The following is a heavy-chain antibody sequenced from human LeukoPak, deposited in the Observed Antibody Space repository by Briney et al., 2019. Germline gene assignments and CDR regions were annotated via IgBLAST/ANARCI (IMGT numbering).Heavy chain of an antibody. CDR2: INAGNGKA. Sequence: AASVKVSCKASGYIFTDYAIQWVRQAPGQGLEWMGWINAGNGKAKYSQKFQGRVTITRDTSASTACMELSGLRSDDTAVYYCARARWTSTVTTYYLDFWGQGTLVTVSS. D-gene: IGHD4-17*01. CDR1: GYIFTDYA. CDR3: ARARWTSTVTTYYLDF. J-gene: IGHJ4*02. V-gene: IGHV1-3*01.